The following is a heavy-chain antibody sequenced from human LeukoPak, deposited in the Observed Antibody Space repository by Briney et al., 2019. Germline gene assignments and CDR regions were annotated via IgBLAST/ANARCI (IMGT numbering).Heavy chain of an antibody. V-gene: IGHV3-21*01. CDR3: ARRRGYSGFDR. J-gene: IGHJ5*02. CDR1: GFTFSSYS. D-gene: IGHD5-12*01. CDR2: ISSSSSYI. Sequence: GVLRLSCAASGFTFSSYSMNWVRQAPGKGLEWVSSISSSSSYIYYADSVKGRFTISRDNSKNTLYLQMNSLRAEDTAVYYCARRRGYSGFDRWGQGTLVTVSS.